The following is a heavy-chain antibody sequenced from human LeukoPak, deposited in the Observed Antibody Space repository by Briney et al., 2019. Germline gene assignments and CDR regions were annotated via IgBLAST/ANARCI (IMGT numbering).Heavy chain of an antibody. D-gene: IGHD3-3*01. CDR1: GGTFSSYA. J-gene: IGHJ5*02. CDR3: ATTPRVTIFGVVIWWFDP. CDR2: IIPIFGTA. Sequence: SVKVSCKASGGTFSSYAISWVRQAPGQGLEWMGGIIPIFGTANYAQKFQGRVTITADESTGTAYMELSSLRSEDTAVYYCATTPRVTIFGVVIWWFDPWGQGTLVTVSS. V-gene: IGHV1-69*13.